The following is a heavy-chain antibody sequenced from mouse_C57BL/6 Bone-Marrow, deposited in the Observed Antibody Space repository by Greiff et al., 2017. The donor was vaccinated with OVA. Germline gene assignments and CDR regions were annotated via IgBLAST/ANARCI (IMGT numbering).Heavy chain of an antibody. CDR3: AIYYGNYVDFDY. CDR1: GFTFSDYG. J-gene: IGHJ2*01. V-gene: IGHV5-17*01. D-gene: IGHD2-1*01. CDR2: ISSGSSTI. Sequence: EVKLMESGGGLVKPGGSLKLSCAASGFTFSDYGMHWVRQAPEQGLEWVAYISSGSSTIYYADTVKGRFTISRDNAKNTLFLQMTSLRSEDTAMYYCAIYYGNYVDFDYWGQGTTLTVSA.